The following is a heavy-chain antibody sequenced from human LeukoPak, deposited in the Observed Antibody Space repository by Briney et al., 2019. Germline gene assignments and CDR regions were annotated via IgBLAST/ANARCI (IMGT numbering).Heavy chain of an antibody. CDR3: ARRFDS. CDR2: TGTSSGTI. Sequence: PGRSLRLSCAASGFTLSSYNMNWVRQAPGKGLEWVSHTGTSSGTIYYADSVKGRFTISRDDAENSLYLQMNSLTDEDTAVYYCARRFDSWGQGTLVIVSS. CDR1: GFTLSSYN. V-gene: IGHV3-48*02. J-gene: IGHJ4*02.